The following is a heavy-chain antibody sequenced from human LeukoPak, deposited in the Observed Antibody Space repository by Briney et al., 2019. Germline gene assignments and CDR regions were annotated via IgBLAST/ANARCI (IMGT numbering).Heavy chain of an antibody. V-gene: IGHV3-21*01. CDR1: GFTFSNYA. CDR2: ISGSGGDT. Sequence: GGSLRLSCAASGFTFSNYAMTWVRQAPGKGLEWVSTISGSGGDTYYADSVKGRFTISRDNAKNSLYLQMNSLRAEDTAVYYCARDDKGLGDAFDVWGQGTMVTVSS. J-gene: IGHJ3*01. CDR3: ARDDKGLGDAFDV. D-gene: IGHD3-16*01.